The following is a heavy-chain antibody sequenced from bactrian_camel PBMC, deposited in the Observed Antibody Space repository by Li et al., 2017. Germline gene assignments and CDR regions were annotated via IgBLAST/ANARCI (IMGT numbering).Heavy chain of an antibody. V-gene: IGHV3S53*01. CDR3: AASEGQLGRWCYEFPVNWVSWLYN. Sequence: QVQLVESGGGSVQAGESLRLSCVVSGYRYSTYCMGWFRQVPGNEREPLASIDSDGRTSVADSVKGRFTISQDGAKNTLYLHMNNLKPEDTAMYHCAASEGQLGRWCYEFPVNWVSWLYNWGQGTQVTVS. D-gene: IGHD3*01. CDR1: GYRYSTYC. CDR2: IDSDGRT. J-gene: IGHJ4*01.